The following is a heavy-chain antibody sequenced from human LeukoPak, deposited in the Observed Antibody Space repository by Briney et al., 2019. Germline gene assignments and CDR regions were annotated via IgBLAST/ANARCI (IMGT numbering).Heavy chain of an antibody. J-gene: IGHJ6*03. D-gene: IGHD1-26*01. CDR1: GFTFSSYN. CDR3: ARDPYSGSYGNYYYYFMDV. V-gene: IGHV3-21*01. Sequence: PGGSLRLSCAASGFTFSSYNMNWVRQAPGKGLEWVSSITSGSSYIYYADSVKGRFTISRDNAKNSLYLQMNSLRAEDTAVYYCARDPYSGSYGNYYYYFMDVWGKGATVTISS. CDR2: ITSGSSYI.